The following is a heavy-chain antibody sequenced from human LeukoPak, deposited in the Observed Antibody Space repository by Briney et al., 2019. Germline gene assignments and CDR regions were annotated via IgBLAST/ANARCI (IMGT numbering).Heavy chain of an antibody. D-gene: IGHD3-10*01. J-gene: IGHJ5*02. CDR1: GFTFSSYW. CDR3: ARDGEWGQIDRSPTDA. Sequence: GGSLRLSCAASGFTFSSYWMSWVRQAPGKGLEWVANIEQDGSEKYYVDSVKGRFTISRDNAKNSLYLQMNSLRAEDTAVYYCARDGEWGQIDRSPTDAWGQGTLVTVSS. V-gene: IGHV3-7*01. CDR2: IEQDGSEK.